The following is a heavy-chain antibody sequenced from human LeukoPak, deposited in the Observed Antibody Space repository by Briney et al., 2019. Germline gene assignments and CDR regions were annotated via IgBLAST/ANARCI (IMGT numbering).Heavy chain of an antibody. CDR3: ARPEVATTYFDF. CDR2: LNPIFCTA. CDR1: GGTFSPYE. Sequence: WVTVSRKVSGGTFSPYENNWVRQAPAQGLEWMGGLNPIFCTAKYAQKVQGRVKITADESTSTGCMELSSLTSEDTAVYYCARPEVATTYFDFWGQGTLVTVSS. V-gene: IGHV1-69*01. J-gene: IGHJ4*02. D-gene: IGHD5-12*01.